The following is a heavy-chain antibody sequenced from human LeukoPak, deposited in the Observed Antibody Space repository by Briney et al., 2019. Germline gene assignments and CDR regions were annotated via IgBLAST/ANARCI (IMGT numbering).Heavy chain of an antibody. CDR1: GGSISSGGYY. J-gene: IGHJ6*02. CDR2: IYYSGST. Sequence: PSETLSLTCTVSGGSISSGGYYWSWIRQHPGKGLEWIGYIYYSGSTYYNPSLKSRVTISVDTSKNQFSLKLSSVTAADTAVYYCARDGKRAAAGNYYYYYGMDVWGQGTTVTVSS. V-gene: IGHV4-31*03. CDR3: ARDGKRAAAGNYYYYYGMDV. D-gene: IGHD6-13*01.